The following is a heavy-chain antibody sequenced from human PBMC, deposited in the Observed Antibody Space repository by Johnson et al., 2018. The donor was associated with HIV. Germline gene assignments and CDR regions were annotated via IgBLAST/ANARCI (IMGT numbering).Heavy chain of an antibody. J-gene: IGHJ3*02. Sequence: VQLVESGGGVVRPGGSLRLSCAASGFTFDDYGMNWVRQAPGKGLEWVSTINWNGGNTGYADSVKGRFTISRDNSKNTLYLPMNSLRAEDTAVYYCAKEPYSSSWYGAVDIWGQGTMVTVSS. V-gene: IGHV3-20*04. CDR3: AKEPYSSSWYGAVDI. CDR1: GFTFDDYG. D-gene: IGHD6-13*01. CDR2: INWNGGNT.